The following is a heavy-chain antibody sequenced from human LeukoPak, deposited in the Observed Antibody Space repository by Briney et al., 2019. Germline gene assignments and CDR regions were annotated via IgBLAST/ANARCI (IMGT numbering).Heavy chain of an antibody. Sequence: PGGSLRLSCAASGFTFSSYAMHWVRQAPGKGLEWVAVISYDGSNKYYADSVKGRFTISRDNSKNTLYLQMNSLRAEDTAVYYCARAEALLPYLYWGQGTLVTVSS. CDR3: ARAEALLPYLY. D-gene: IGHD2-15*01. V-gene: IGHV3-30-3*01. CDR2: ISYDGSNK. J-gene: IGHJ4*02. CDR1: GFTFSSYA.